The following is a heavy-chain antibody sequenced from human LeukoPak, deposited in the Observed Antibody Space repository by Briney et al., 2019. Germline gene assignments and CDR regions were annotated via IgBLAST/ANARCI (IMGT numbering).Heavy chain of an antibody. Sequence: GESLKISCAASGFTFSSYGMHWVRQAPGKGLEWVAFIRYDGSNKYYADSVKGRFTISRDNSKNTLYLQMNSLRAEDTAVYYCAKDWSPYGSGSYALDYWGQGTLVTVSS. D-gene: IGHD3-10*01. CDR3: AKDWSPYGSGSYALDY. CDR2: IRYDGSNK. CDR1: GFTFSSYG. J-gene: IGHJ4*02. V-gene: IGHV3-30*02.